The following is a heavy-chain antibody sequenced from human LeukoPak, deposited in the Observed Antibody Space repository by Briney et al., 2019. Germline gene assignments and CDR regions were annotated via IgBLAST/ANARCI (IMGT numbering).Heavy chain of an antibody. Sequence: GGSLRLSCAASGFTFSSYAMSWVRQAPGKGLEWVSSISAGGSGTYYADSVKGRFTISRDNSKHTLSLQMSSLRADDTAVYYCAKRGSSGWYSLDYWGQGALVTVSS. CDR1: GFTFSSYA. CDR3: AKRGSSGWYSLDY. J-gene: IGHJ4*02. V-gene: IGHV3-23*01. CDR2: ISAGGSGT. D-gene: IGHD6-19*01.